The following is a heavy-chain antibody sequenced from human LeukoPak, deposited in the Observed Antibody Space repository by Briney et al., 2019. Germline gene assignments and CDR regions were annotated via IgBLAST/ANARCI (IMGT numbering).Heavy chain of an antibody. V-gene: IGHV3-64*01. CDR2: ISSNGGST. CDR3: AREIAAAAGNWFDP. D-gene: IGHD6-13*01. J-gene: IGHJ5*02. Sequence: GGSLRLFCAASGFTFSSYAMHWVREAPGKGLEYVSAISSNGGSTYYANSVKGRFTISRDNSKNTLYLQMGSLRAEDMAVYYCAREIAAAAGNWFDPWGQGTLVTVSS. CDR1: GFTFSSYA.